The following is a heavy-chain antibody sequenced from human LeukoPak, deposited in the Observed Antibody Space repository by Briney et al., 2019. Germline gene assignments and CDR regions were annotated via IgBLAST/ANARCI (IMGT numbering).Heavy chain of an antibody. J-gene: IGHJ5*01. V-gene: IGHV4-59*12. CDR2: THYSGTT. D-gene: IGHD2-8*01. CDR1: GDSISSFY. Sequence: SETLSLTCSVSGDSISSFYWNWIRQSPEKGLEWIGVTHYSGTTNYNPSLKSRVAMSTDTSRQEFFLRLSAVTAADTAVYYCVLAPNSNWFDFWGQGTRVTVSS. CDR3: VLAPNSNWFDF.